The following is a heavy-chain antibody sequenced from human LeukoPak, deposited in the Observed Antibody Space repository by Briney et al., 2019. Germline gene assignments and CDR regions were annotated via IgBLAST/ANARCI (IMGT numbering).Heavy chain of an antibody. CDR3: ARADSSSWLVLDY. Sequence: SETLSLTCTVSGGSISSYYWSWIRQPAGKGLEWIGRIYTSGSTTYNPSLKSRVTISVDTSKNQFSLRLSSVTAADTAVYFCARADSSSWLVLDYWGQGTLVTVSS. CDR2: IYTSGST. J-gene: IGHJ4*02. CDR1: GGSISSYY. V-gene: IGHV4-4*07. D-gene: IGHD6-13*01.